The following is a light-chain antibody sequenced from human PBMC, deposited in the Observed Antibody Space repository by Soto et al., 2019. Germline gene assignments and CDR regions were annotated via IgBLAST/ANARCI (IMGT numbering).Light chain of an antibody. CDR1: QSVLYSSNNKNY. V-gene: IGKV4-1*01. Sequence: DIVMTQSPDSLAVSLGERATINCKSSQSVLYSSNNKNYLAWYQQKPGQPPKLLIYWASTRESGVPDRFSGSGSVTAFTLTISSLQAEDVAVYSCQQYYSTPFTFGGGTKVEI. J-gene: IGKJ4*01. CDR2: WAS. CDR3: QQYYSTPFT.